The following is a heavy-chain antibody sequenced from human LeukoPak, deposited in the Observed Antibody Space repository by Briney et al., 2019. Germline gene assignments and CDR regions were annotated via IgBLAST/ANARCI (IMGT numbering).Heavy chain of an antibody. D-gene: IGHD5-18*01. CDR3: ARVRGGYNYDFDY. V-gene: IGHV1-2*02. CDR2: INANNGGT. J-gene: IGHJ4*02. Sequence: ASVKVSCKASGYTFTYYYVHWVRQAPGQGLEWMGWINANNGGTNYAQTFQGRVTMTLDTSISRAYLELSRLTSDDTAVYFCARVRGGYNYDFDYWGQGTLVTVSS. CDR1: GYTFTYYY.